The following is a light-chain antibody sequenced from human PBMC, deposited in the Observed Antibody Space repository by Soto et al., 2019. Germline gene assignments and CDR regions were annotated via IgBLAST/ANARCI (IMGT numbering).Light chain of an antibody. CDR1: SSNIGNNY. V-gene: IGLV1-51*02. CDR3: GSWDGSLSVWV. J-gene: IGLJ3*02. CDR2: ENN. Sequence: QSVLTQPPSVSAAPGQKVTISCSGNSSNIGNNYVSWYQQLPGTAPKLLIYENNKRPSGIPDQFSGSKSGTSATLGITGLQTGDEADYYCGSWDGSLSVWVFGGGTKVTVL.